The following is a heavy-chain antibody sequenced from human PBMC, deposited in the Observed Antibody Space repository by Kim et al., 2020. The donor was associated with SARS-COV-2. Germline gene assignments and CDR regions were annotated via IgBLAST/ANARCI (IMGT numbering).Heavy chain of an antibody. D-gene: IGHD3-3*01. CDR3: ARGMVLEWDYYYGMDV. J-gene: IGHJ6*02. V-gene: IGHV3-48*02. Sequence: GGSLRLSCAASGFTFSSYSMNWVRQAPGKGLEWVSYISSSSSTIYYADSVKGRFTISRDNAKNSLYLQMNSLRDEDTAVYYCARGMVLEWDYYYGMDVWGQGTTVTVSS. CDR1: GFTFSSYS. CDR2: ISSSSSTI.